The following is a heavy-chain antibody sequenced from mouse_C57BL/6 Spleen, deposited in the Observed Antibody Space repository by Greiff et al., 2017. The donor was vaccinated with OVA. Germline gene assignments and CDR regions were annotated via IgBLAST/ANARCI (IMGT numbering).Heavy chain of an antibody. J-gene: IGHJ3*01. CDR3: ARGGYGSTGVAY. D-gene: IGHD2-1*01. CDR2: IYTGHGYT. CDR1: GYTFTSYG. V-gene: IGHV1-58*01. Sequence: VQLQQSGAELVRPGSSVKLSCKTSGYTFTSYGINWVKQRPGQGLEWIGYIYTGHGYTEYNETFKGKATLTSDTSSSTAYMQLSSLTSKDSAIXVYARGGYGSTGVAYWGQGTLVTVSA.